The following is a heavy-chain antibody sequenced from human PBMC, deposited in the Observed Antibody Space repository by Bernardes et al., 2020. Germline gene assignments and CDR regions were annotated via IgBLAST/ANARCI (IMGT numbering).Heavy chain of an antibody. J-gene: IGHJ4*02. CDR3: AHSIPPYSSSWYYFDY. Sequence: SGPTLVKPTQTLTLTCTFSGFSLSTSGVGVGWIRQPPGKALEWLALIYWDDDKRYSPSLKSRLTITKDTSKNQVVLTMTNMDPVDTATYYCAHSIPPYSSSWYYFDYWGQGTLVTVSS. CDR2: IYWDDDK. CDR1: GFSLSTSGVG. V-gene: IGHV2-5*02. D-gene: IGHD6-13*01.